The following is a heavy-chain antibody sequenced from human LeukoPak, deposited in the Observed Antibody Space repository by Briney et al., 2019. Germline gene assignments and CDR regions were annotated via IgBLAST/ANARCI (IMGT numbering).Heavy chain of an antibody. V-gene: IGHV3-23*01. CDR2: ISGSGGST. CDR3: XXXXXXDYVWGSYRYALDY. J-gene: IGHJ4*02. CDR1: GFTFSSYA. Sequence: PGGSLRLSWAAAGFTFSSYAMSWVSQAPGKGLEWVSAISGSGGSTYYADSVKGRFTISRDNYKNTLYLQMNSLRAEYTAVSVXXXXXXXDYVWGSYRYALDYWGQGTLVTVSS. D-gene: IGHD3-16*02.